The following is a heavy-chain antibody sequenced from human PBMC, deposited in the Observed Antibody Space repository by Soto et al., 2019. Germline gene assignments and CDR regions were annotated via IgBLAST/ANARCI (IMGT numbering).Heavy chain of an antibody. Sequence: ASLKVSCKASGYTFTSYYMHWVRQAPGQGLEWMGIINPSGGSTSYAQKFQGRVTMTRDTSTSTVYMELSSLRSEDTAVYYCARDLGEMATIGYYYYGMDVWGQGTTVTVSS. D-gene: IGHD5-12*01. J-gene: IGHJ6*02. CDR2: INPSGGST. V-gene: IGHV1-46*01. CDR3: ARDLGEMATIGYYYYGMDV. CDR1: GYTFTSYY.